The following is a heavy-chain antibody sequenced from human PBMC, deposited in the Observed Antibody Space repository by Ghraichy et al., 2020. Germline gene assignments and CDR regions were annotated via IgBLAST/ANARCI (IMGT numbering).Heavy chain of an antibody. CDR2: VYYDGST. J-gene: IGHJ4*02. CDR1: GGAISSSAYS. V-gene: IGHV4-30-2*01. D-gene: IGHD1-7*01. Sequence: SETLALTCAVSGGAISSSAYSWTWVRQPPEKGLEWIAYVYYDGSTYYNPSLKSRVTISLDNSKNQFSLELTSVTAADTAVYYCACALNYVGFDYWGQGTLVTVSS. CDR3: ACALNYVGFDY.